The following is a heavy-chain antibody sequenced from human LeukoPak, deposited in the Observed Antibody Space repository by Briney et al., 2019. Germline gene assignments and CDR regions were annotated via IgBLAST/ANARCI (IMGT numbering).Heavy chain of an antibody. CDR2: INSDGSST. J-gene: IGHJ3*02. Sequence: PGGSLRLSCAASGFTFSSYWMHWVRQAPGKGLVWVSRINSDGSSTSYADSVKGRFTISRDNAKNMLYLQMNSLRAEDTAVYSCARRIVTYYYDSSGSLDAFDIWGQGTMVTVSS. D-gene: IGHD3-22*01. CDR3: ARRIVTYYYDSSGSLDAFDI. V-gene: IGHV3-74*01. CDR1: GFTFSSYW.